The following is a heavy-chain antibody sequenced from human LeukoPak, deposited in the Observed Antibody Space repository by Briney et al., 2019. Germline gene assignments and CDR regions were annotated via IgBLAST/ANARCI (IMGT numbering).Heavy chain of an antibody. CDR1: GFTFSSYR. CDR3: VRSGDWSYFDY. J-gene: IGHJ4*02. D-gene: IGHD3/OR15-3a*01. Sequence: GGSLRLSCAASGFTFSSYRMNWVRQAPGKGLEWVASIKQDGSENYYVDSVKGRFTISRDNAKNSLCLQMNSLRAEDTAVYYCVRSGDWSYFDYWGQGALVTVAS. CDR2: IKQDGSEN. V-gene: IGHV3-7*03.